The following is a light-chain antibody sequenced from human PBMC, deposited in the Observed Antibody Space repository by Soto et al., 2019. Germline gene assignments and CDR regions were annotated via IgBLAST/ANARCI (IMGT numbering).Light chain of an antibody. CDR2: AAS. Sequence: DIQMTQSPSTLSASVGDRVTITCRASQSIDNWLAWYQHKPGKAPKLLIYAASSLESGVPSRFSGSGSGTEFTLTINSPQPDDFATYYCQQFSSYSTFGQGTKVEIK. V-gene: IGKV1-5*01. CDR1: QSIDNW. J-gene: IGKJ1*01. CDR3: QQFSSYST.